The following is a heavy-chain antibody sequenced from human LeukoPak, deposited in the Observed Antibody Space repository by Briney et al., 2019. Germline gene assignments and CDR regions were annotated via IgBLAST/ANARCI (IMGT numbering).Heavy chain of an antibody. CDR2: ISYGGRQQ. V-gene: IGHV3-33*01. CDR1: GFPYSSNG. J-gene: IGHJ6*03. D-gene: IGHD2-2*01. CDR3: ARVGCSSISCPHMDYYYYMDV. Sequence: GGSVSLLCAMCGFPYSSNGTHCAPRAPEKGWVGVSLISYGGRQQYYADSVTGRFTISRDNSNNTLFLRMNNLGAEDTAVYYCARVGCSSISCPHMDYYYYMDVWGKGTTVTVSS.